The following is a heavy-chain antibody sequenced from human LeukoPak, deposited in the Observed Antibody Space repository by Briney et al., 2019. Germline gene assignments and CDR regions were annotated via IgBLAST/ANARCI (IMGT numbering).Heavy chain of an antibody. D-gene: IGHD3-10*01. Sequence: GGSLRLSCAASGFTFSSYGMHWVRQAPGKGLEWVAFIRYDGSNKYYADSVKGRFTISRDNSKNTLYLQMNSLRAEDTAVYYCAKDWMYGSGTTYYFDYWGQGTLVTVSS. CDR3: AKDWMYGSGTTYYFDY. J-gene: IGHJ4*02. CDR1: GFTFSSYG. V-gene: IGHV3-30*02. CDR2: IRYDGSNK.